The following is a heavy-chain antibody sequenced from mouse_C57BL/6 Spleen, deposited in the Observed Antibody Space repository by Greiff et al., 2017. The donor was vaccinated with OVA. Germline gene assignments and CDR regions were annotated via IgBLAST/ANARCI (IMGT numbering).Heavy chain of an antibody. J-gene: IGHJ2*01. Sequence: VMLVESGPELVKPGASVKISCKASGYAFSSSWMNWVKQRPGKGLEWIGRIYPGDGDTNYNGTFKGKATMSADKSSSTAYMQLSSLTSEDAAVYCCAVYGKGDGNYWGKGTTLTVSS. CDR2: IYPGDGDT. V-gene: IGHV1-82*01. CDR1: GYAFSSSW. CDR3: AVYGKGDGNY. D-gene: IGHD2-1*01.